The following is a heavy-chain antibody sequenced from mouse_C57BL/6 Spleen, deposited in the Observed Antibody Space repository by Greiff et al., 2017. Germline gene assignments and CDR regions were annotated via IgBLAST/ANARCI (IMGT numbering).Heavy chain of an antibody. Sequence: EVKVVESGGGLVQPGGSLSLSCAASGFTFTDYYMSWVRQPPGKALEWLGFIRNKANGYTTEYSASVKGRFTISRDNSQSILYLQMNALRAEDSATYYCARGYRPYAMDYWGQGTSVTVSS. CDR1: GFTFTDYY. D-gene: IGHD2-2*01. CDR3: ARGYRPYAMDY. J-gene: IGHJ4*01. V-gene: IGHV7-3*01. CDR2: IRNKANGYTT.